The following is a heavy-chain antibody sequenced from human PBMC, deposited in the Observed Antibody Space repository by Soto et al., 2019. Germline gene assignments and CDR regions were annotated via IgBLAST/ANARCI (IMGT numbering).Heavy chain of an antibody. D-gene: IGHD6-13*01. V-gene: IGHV1-46*03. CDR2: INPSGGST. CDR3: ARVLAVHSSSWYYGY. Sequence: ASVKVSCKAIGYSFTRHYMHWVRQAPGQGLEWMGIINPSGGSTSYAQKFQGRVTMTRDTSTSTVYMELSSLRSEDTAVYYCARVLAVHSSSWYYGYWGQGTLVTVSS. CDR1: GYSFTRHY. J-gene: IGHJ4*02.